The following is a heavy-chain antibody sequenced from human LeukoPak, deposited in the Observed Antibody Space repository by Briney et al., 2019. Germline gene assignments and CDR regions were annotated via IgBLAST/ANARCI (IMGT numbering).Heavy chain of an antibody. CDR3: ATYGSGSYYRADWFDH. D-gene: IGHD3-10*01. Sequence: SETLSLTCTVSGGSISNYYWSWLRQPPGKGLEWIGYIYYSGSTNYNPSLKSRVTISVDTSKNQFSLKLSSVTAADTAVYYCATYGSGSYYRADWFDHWGQGTLVTVSS. J-gene: IGHJ5*02. V-gene: IGHV4-59*01. CDR1: GGSISNYY. CDR2: IYYSGST.